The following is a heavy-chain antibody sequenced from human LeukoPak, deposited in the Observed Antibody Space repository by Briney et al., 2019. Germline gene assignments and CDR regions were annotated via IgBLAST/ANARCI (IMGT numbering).Heavy chain of an antibody. V-gene: IGHV3-11*06. Sequence: PGGSLRLSCAASGFTFSDYYMSWIRQAPGQGLEWVSYISSSSSYTNYADSVKGRFTISRDNAKNSLYLQMNSLRAEDTAVYYCARDALWFGETTYYYGMDVWGKGTTVTVSS. CDR3: ARDALWFGETTYYYGMDV. D-gene: IGHD3-10*01. CDR2: ISSSSSYT. CDR1: GFTFSDYY. J-gene: IGHJ6*04.